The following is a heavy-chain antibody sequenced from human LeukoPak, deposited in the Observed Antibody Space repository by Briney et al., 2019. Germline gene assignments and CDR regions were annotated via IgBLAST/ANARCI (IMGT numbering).Heavy chain of an antibody. CDR1: GFTFGDYA. CDR3: TRNSYCGGDCYSFLVY. Sequence: GGSLRLSCTASGFTFGDYAMSWVRQAPGKGLEWVGFIRSKAYGGTTEYAASVKGRFTISRDDSKSIAYPQMNSLKTEDTAVYYCTRNSYCGGDCYSFLVYWGQGTLVTVSS. J-gene: IGHJ4*02. V-gene: IGHV3-49*04. CDR2: IRSKAYGGTT. D-gene: IGHD2-21*02.